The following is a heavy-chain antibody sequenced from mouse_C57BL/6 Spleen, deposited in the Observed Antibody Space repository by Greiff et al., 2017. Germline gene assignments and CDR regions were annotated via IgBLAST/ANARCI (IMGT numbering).Heavy chain of an antibody. CDR1: GYTFTDYE. J-gene: IGHJ3*02. V-gene: IGHV1-15*01. CDR2: IDPETGGT. Sequence: VKLMESGAELVRPGASVTLSCKASGYTFTDYEMHWVKQTPVHGLEWIGAIDPETGGTAYNQKFKGKAILTADKSSSTAYMELRSLTSEDSAVYYCTREMKGWGQGTLVTVSA. CDR3: TREMKG.